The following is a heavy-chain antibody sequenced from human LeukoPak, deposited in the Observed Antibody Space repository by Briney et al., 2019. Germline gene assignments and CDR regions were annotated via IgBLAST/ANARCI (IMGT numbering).Heavy chain of an antibody. CDR1: GFTFSSYT. CDR3: ARGSFDY. CDR2: ISNDGSNK. V-gene: IGHV3-30*04. Sequence: GGSLRLSCAASGFTFSSYTMHWVRQAPGKGLELVALISNDGSNKYYADSVKGRFTISRDNSKNTLYLQMSSLSAEDTAVYYCARGSFDYWGQGTLVTVSS. J-gene: IGHJ4*02.